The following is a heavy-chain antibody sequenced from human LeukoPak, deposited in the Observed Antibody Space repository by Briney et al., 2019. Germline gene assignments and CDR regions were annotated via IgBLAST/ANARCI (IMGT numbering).Heavy chain of an antibody. CDR3: ARGLDYDILTAYYTFDY. J-gene: IGHJ4*02. V-gene: IGHV4-59*01. D-gene: IGHD3-9*01. Sequence: PSETLSLTCTVSGGSISSYYWSWIRQPPGKGPEWIGYIYYSGSTNYNPSLKSRVTISVDTSKNQFSLKLSSVTAADTAVYYCARGLDYDILTAYYTFDYWGQGTLVTVSS. CDR1: GGSISSYY. CDR2: IYYSGST.